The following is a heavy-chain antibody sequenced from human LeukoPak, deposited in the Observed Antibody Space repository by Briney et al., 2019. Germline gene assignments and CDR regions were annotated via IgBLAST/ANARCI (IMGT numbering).Heavy chain of an antibody. Sequence: ASVKVSCKASGYTFTSYGISWVRQAPGQGLEYMGWISAYNGNTNYAQKLQGRVTMTTDTSTSTAYMELRSLTSDDTAVYYCVRSPRQSSSGWDNWFDPWGQGTLVTVSS. V-gene: IGHV1-18*01. J-gene: IGHJ5*02. CDR1: GYTFTSYG. D-gene: IGHD6-19*01. CDR2: ISAYNGNT. CDR3: VRSPRQSSSGWDNWFDP.